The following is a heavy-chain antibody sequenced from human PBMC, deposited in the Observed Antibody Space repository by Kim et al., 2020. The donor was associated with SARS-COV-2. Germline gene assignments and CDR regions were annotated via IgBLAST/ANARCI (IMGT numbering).Heavy chain of an antibody. CDR3: ARHPRYCSSTSCYLPYYYYYGMDV. D-gene: IGHD2-2*01. Sequence: GESLKISCKGSGYSFTSYWISWVRQMPGKGLEWMGRIDPSDSYTNYSPSFQGHVTISADKSISTAYLQWSSLKASDTAMYYCARHPRYCSSTSCYLPYYYYYGMDVWGQGTTVTVSS. J-gene: IGHJ6*02. CDR1: GYSFTSYW. V-gene: IGHV5-10-1*01. CDR2: IDPSDSYT.